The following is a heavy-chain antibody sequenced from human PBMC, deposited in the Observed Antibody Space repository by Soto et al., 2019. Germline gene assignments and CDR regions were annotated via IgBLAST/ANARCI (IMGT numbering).Heavy chain of an antibody. J-gene: IGHJ5*02. Sequence: SETLSLTCTVSGGSISSSSYYWGWIRQPPGKGLEWIGSIYYSGSTYYNPSLKSRVTISVDTSKNQFSLKLSSVTAADTAVYYCARHNLDSSSWQTNWFDPWGQGTLVTVSS. CDR3: ARHNLDSSSWQTNWFDP. D-gene: IGHD6-13*01. CDR1: GGSISSSSYY. CDR2: IYYSGST. V-gene: IGHV4-39*01.